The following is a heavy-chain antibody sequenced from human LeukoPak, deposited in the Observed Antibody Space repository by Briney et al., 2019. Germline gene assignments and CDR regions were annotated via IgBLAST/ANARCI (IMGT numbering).Heavy chain of an antibody. CDR1: GYTFTSYD. CDR3: AREWWGYDVLTGDNWFDP. D-gene: IGHD3-9*01. Sequence: ASVKVSCKASGYTFTSYDINWVRQATGQGLEWMGWMNPNSGNTGYAQKFQGRVTMTRNTSISTAYMELSSLTSDDTAAYYCAREWWGYDVLTGDNWFDPWGQGTLVTVSS. CDR2: MNPNSGNT. V-gene: IGHV1-8*01. J-gene: IGHJ5*02.